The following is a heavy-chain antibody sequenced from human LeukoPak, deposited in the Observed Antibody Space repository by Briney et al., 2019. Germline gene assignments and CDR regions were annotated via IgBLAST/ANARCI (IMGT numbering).Heavy chain of an antibody. CDR2: IYWNDDK. J-gene: IGHJ5*01. CDR3: VRRPGSTWPYENNWFDS. D-gene: IGHD6-13*01. CDR1: GFSLSVSGVG. Sequence: SGPTLVKPTQTLTLTCSFSGFSLSVSGVGVGWIRQPPGKALEWLALIYWNDDKRYSPSLWSRLTISKDTSKNQVVLTMTNMDPVDTATYYCVRRPGSTWPYENNWFDSWGQGTLVTVSS. V-gene: IGHV2-5*01.